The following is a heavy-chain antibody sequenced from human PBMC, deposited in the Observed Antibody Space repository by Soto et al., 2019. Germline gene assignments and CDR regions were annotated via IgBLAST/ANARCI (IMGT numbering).Heavy chain of an antibody. Sequence: EVQLLQSGGGLVQPGGSLRLSCAASGFIFSNYAMNWVRQAPGKGLEWVSIVTSRGDTTYYAVSVKGRFTISRDNSKNTLYLQVNSLTAEDTAVYYCAKDRLGGGLDYWGQGTLVSVSS. V-gene: IGHV3-23*01. D-gene: IGHD3-16*01. J-gene: IGHJ4*02. CDR2: VTSRGDTT. CDR1: GFIFSNYA. CDR3: AKDRLGGGLDY.